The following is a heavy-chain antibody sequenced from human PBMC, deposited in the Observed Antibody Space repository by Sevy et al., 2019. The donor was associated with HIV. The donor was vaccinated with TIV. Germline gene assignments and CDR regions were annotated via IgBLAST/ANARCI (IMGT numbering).Heavy chain of an antibody. Sequence: GGSLRLSCAASGFTFNTYRLIWVRQTPGKGLEWLSFIGTAAGVTYYADSVKGRFTISRDNAKNSLYLQMNSLRDADTAVYYCARCPGHYSIDYWGQGTLVTVSS. CDR3: ARCPGHYSIDY. J-gene: IGHJ4*02. CDR2: IGTAAGVT. V-gene: IGHV3-48*02. CDR1: GFTFNTYR. D-gene: IGHD2-21*01.